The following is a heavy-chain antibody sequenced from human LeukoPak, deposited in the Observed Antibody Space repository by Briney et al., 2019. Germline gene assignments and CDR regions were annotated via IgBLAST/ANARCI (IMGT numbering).Heavy chain of an antibody. CDR1: GFPFGDYA. CDR3: TRDRSAWQQLQLY. V-gene: IGHV3-49*05. D-gene: IGHD6-13*01. CDR2: IRSKAYGGTT. Sequence: KPGRSLRLSCTASGFPFGDYATSWFRQAPGKGLEWVGFIRSKAYGGTTEYAASVKGRFTISRDDSKSIAYLQMNSLKTEDTAVYYCTRDRSAWQQLQLYWGQGTLVTVSS. J-gene: IGHJ4*02.